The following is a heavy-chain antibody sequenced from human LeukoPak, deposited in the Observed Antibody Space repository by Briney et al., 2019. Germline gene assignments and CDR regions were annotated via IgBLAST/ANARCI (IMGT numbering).Heavy chain of an antibody. CDR2: ISSSSSYV. D-gene: IGHD4-11*01. CDR1: GFTFSSYS. V-gene: IGHV3-21*01. J-gene: IGHJ6*02. Sequence: GGSLRLSCAASGFTFSSYSMNWVRQAPGKGLEWVSSISSSSSYVYYADSVKGRFTISRDSAKNSLYLQMNSLRAEDTAVYYCPREKKTVMANSSYSYGRDFGAKGPRSPSP. CDR3: PREKKTVMANSSYSYGRD.